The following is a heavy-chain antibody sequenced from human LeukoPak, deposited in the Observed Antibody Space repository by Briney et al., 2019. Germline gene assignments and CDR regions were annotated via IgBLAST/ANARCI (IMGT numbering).Heavy chain of an antibody. CDR3: ARDAGVHSSSSFDY. V-gene: IGHV3-21*01. Sequence: GGSLRLSCAASGLTFSSYSMNWVRQAPGKGLEWVSSISSSSSYIYYADSVKGRFTISRDNAKNSLYLQMNSLRAEDTAVYYCARDAGVHSSSSFDYWGQGTLVTVSS. D-gene: IGHD6-6*01. CDR1: GLTFSSYS. CDR2: ISSSSSYI. J-gene: IGHJ4*02.